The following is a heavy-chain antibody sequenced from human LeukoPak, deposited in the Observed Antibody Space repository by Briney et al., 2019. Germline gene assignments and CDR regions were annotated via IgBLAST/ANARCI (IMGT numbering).Heavy chain of an antibody. J-gene: IGHJ6*02. Sequence: GRSLRLSCAASGFTFDDYAMHGVRQAPGKGLEWVSGISWNSGSIGYADSVKGRFTISRDNAKNSLYLQMNSLRAEDTALYYCAKDIGGGIVVVAATRGGGDYYYYYGIDVWGQGTTVTVSS. D-gene: IGHD2-15*01. CDR1: GFTFDDYA. CDR3: AKDIGGGIVVVAATRGGGDYYYYYGIDV. CDR2: ISWNSGSI. V-gene: IGHV3-9*01.